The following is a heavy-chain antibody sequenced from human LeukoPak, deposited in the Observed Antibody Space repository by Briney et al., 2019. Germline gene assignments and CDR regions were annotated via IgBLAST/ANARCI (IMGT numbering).Heavy chain of an antibody. CDR1: GFTFSNYV. Sequence: GGSLSLYCAASGFTFSNYVIHWVRQPPGKGLEGVSLIRYGGSSKYYADSVRGRFTISRDNSKSRLYLQMNSLRAEDTAVYYCARYSGNYGLDYWGQGALVTVSS. CDR2: IRYGGSSK. CDR3: ARYSGNYGLDY. D-gene: IGHD4-17*01. V-gene: IGHV3-30*02. J-gene: IGHJ4*02.